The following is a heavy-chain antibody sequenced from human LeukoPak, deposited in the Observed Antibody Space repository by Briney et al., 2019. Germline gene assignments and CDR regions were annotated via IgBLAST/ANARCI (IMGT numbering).Heavy chain of an antibody. CDR1: GGSIRSSYYY. Sequence: SETLSLTCTVSGGSIRSSYYYWGWIRQPPGKGLEWIGSIYDSGSTYYNPSLKSRVTISVDTSKNQFSLKLNSVTAADTAVYYCARITYYYDSSGPIWGQGTMVTVSS. CDR2: IYDSGST. CDR3: ARITYYYDSSGPI. V-gene: IGHV4-39*01. J-gene: IGHJ3*02. D-gene: IGHD3-22*01.